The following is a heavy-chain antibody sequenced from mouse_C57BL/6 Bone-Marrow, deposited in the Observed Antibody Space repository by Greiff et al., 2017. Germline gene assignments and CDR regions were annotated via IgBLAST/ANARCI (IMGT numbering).Heavy chain of an antibody. CDR3: ARYGRRYFDV. J-gene: IGHJ1*03. CDR1: GYTFTSYW. CDR2: IDPSDSYT. V-gene: IGHV1-50*01. Sequence: QVQLQQPGAELVKPGASVKLSCKASGYTFTSYWMQWVKQRPGQGLEWIGEIDPSDSYTNYNQKFKGKATLTVDTSSSTASMQLSSLTSEDSAVYYCARYGRRYFDVWGTGTTVTVSA. D-gene: IGHD2-1*01.